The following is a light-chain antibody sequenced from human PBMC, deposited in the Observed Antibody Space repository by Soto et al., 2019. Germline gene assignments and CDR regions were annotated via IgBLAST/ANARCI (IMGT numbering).Light chain of an antibody. J-gene: IGLJ3*02. V-gene: IGLV2-11*01. CDR2: DVS. CDR1: SSDVGDYNY. Sequence: QSALTQPRSVSGSPGQSVTISCTGTSSDVGDYNYVSWYQQYPGKAPKLVIYDVSQRPSGVPDRFSGSKSGNTASLTISGLQAEDEADYYCWSWEGSYTFGVFGGGTKLTVL. CDR3: WSWEGSYTFGV.